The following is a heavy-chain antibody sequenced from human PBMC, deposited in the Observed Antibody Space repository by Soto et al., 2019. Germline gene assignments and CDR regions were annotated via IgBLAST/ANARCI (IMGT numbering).Heavy chain of an antibody. J-gene: IGHJ5*02. CDR3: ARDLWFGELLSYNWFDP. D-gene: IGHD3-10*01. Sequence: QVQLVQSGAEVKKPGASVKVSCKASGYTFTSYGISWVRQAPGQGLEWMGWISAYNGNTNYAQKLQGRVTMTTDTSTSTAYMELRSLRSDDTAVYYCARDLWFGELLSYNWFDPWGHGTLVTVSS. V-gene: IGHV1-18*01. CDR1: GYTFTSYG. CDR2: ISAYNGNT.